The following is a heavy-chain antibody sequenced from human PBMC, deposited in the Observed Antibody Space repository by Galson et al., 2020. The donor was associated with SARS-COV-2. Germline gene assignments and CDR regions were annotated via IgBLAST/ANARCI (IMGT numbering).Heavy chain of an antibody. J-gene: IGHJ4*02. CDR1: GFTFSSYS. CDR2: ITSPFSHT. Sequence: GGSLRLSCSASGFTFSSYSMNSVRHATATGLEWVSSITSPFSHTYYGDSVKGRFTISRDDAKNTLYLEMNSRRAEDTAVYYCAAETVYCSGDSCGWDWGPGTLVTVSS. CDR3: AAETVYCSGDSCGWD. V-gene: IGHV3-21*01. D-gene: IGHD2-15*01.